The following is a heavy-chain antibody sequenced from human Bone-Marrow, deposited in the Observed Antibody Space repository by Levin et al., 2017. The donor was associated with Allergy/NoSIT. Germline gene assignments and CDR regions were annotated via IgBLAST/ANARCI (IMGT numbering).Heavy chain of an antibody. V-gene: IGHV3-9*01. CDR2: ISWDGNLK. CDR1: GFNSGFTFDDYA. J-gene: IGHJ5*01. Sequence: HAGGSLRLSCAASGFNSGFTFDDYAMHWVRQVPGKGLEWVSGISWDGNLKFYADSVKGRFTISRDNAKDSLSLQMNSLTVDDTAFYCCGRSGSRSWSGRFDSWGQGTLVTVSS. CDR3: GRSGSRSWSGRFDS. D-gene: IGHD6-13*01.